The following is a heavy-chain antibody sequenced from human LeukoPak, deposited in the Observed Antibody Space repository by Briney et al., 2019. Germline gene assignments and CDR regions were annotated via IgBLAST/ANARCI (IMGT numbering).Heavy chain of an antibody. CDR3: ARVDIVATITSWFDP. V-gene: IGHV3-30*04. D-gene: IGHD5-12*01. CDR2: ISYDGSNK. J-gene: IGHJ5*02. Sequence: GGSLRLSCVASGFTFSSYAMHWVRQAPGKGLEWVAVISYDGSNKYYADSVKGRFTISRDNSKNTLYLQMNSLRAEDTAVYYCARVDIVATITSWFDPWGQGTLVTVSS. CDR1: GFTFSSYA.